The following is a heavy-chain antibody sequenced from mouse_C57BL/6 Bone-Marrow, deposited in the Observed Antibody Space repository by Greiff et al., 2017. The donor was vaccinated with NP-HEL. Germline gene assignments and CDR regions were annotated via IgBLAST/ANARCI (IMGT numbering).Heavy chain of an antibody. J-gene: IGHJ2*01. V-gene: IGHV1-26*01. D-gene: IGHD1-1*01. CDR2: INPNNGGT. CDR3: ARSHYYGSSYYFDY. Sequence: QPQQSGPALVPPFSSFNISFKASGYTFTDYYMNWVKQSHGKSLEWIGDINPNNGGTSYNQKFKGKATLTVDKSSSTAYMELRSLTSEDSAVYYCARSHYYGSSYYFDYWGQGTTLTVSS. CDR1: GYTFTDYY.